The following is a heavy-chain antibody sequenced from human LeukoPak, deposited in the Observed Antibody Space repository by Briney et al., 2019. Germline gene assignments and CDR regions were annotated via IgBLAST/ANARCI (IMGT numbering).Heavy chain of an antibody. CDR1: GFAFSSYA. CDR2: VSGSGAGT. J-gene: IGHJ4*02. CDR3: AKDPYGGNSRFDY. V-gene: IGHV3-23*01. D-gene: IGHD4-23*01. Sequence: GGSLRLSCAASGFAFSSYAMSWVRQAPGKGLEWVSAVSGSGAGTDYADSVKGRFTISRDNSKNTLYLQMNSLRAEDTAAYYCAKDPYGGNSRFDYWGQGTLVTVSS.